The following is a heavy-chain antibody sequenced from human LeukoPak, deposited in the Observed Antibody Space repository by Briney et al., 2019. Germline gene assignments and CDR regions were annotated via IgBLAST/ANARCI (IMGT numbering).Heavy chain of an antibody. D-gene: IGHD5-18*01. CDR1: GFTFSSYA. CDR3: AREGDTAMGYFDY. Sequence: PGGSLRLSCAASGFTFSSYAMHWVRQAPGKGLEWVAVIAYDGSNKYYADSVKGRFTISRDNSKNTLYLQMNSLRAEDTAVYYCAREGDTAMGYFDYWGQGTLVTVSS. J-gene: IGHJ4*02. V-gene: IGHV3-30-3*01. CDR2: IAYDGSNK.